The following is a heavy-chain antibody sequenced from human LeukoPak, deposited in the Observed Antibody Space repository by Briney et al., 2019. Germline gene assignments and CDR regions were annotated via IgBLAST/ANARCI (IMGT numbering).Heavy chain of an antibody. Sequence: PSETLSLTRTVSGGSISSGGYYWSWIRQHPGKGLEWIGYIYYSGSTYYNPSLKSRVTISVDTSKNQFSLKLSSVTAADTAVYYCARWGKRWLPLWGQGTLVTVSS. CDR2: IYYSGST. V-gene: IGHV4-31*03. D-gene: IGHD5-24*01. CDR1: GGSISSGGYY. CDR3: ARWGKRWLPL. J-gene: IGHJ4*02.